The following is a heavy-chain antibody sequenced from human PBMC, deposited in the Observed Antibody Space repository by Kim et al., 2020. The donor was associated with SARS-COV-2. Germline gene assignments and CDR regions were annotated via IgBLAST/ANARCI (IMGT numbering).Heavy chain of an antibody. Sequence: GGSLRLSCAASGFTFSNFAMTWVRQAPGKGLEWVSSISPSGGTTHYADSVKGRFTISRDSSKDTLYLQMNSLRAEDTAVFYCTRCHISLTGCLPFDYWGQGTLVSVSS. V-gene: IGHV3-23*01. CDR3: TRCHISLTGCLPFDY. CDR2: ISPSGGTT. J-gene: IGHJ4*02. CDR1: GFTFSNFA. D-gene: IGHD2-2*01.